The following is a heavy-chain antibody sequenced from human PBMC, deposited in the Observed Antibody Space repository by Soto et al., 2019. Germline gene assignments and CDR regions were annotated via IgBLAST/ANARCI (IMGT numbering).Heavy chain of an antibody. CDR1: DDSINSDKYY. V-gene: IGHV4-39*01. Sequence: QLQLQESGPGLVKPSETLSLTCSVSDDSINSDKYYWGWIRQPPGKGLEWIGSIYYRGNAYYNPSLQTRVSISLDKSKSQFSLKLNSVTAADSAVYFCARLEGLATIPYYFDFWGPGALVTVSS. CDR2: IYYRGNA. D-gene: IGHD3-9*01. CDR3: ARLEGLATIPYYFDF. J-gene: IGHJ4*02.